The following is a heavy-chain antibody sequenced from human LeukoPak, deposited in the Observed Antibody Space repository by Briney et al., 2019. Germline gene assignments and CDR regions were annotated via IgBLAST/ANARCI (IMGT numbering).Heavy chain of an antibody. J-gene: IGHJ4*02. CDR2: ITRGGAGT. CDR1: GFTFSGYA. V-gene: IGHV3-23*01. D-gene: IGHD2-21*01. CDR3: ARDHPNCVGTDCLLFDY. Sequence: TGGSLRLSCAACGFTFSGYAMSWVRQAPGKGLEWVSTITRGGAGTYYADSVKGRFTISRDNSKNTLYLRVNSLRAEDTAVYYCARDHPNCVGTDCLLFDYWGQGTLVTVSS.